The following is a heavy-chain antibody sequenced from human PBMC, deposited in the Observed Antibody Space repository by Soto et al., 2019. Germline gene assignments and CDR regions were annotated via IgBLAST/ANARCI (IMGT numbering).Heavy chain of an antibody. Sequence: PGGSLRLSCAASGFTFSSYAMHWVRQAPGKGLEWVAVISYDGSNKYYADCVKGRFTISRDNSKNTLYLQMNSLRAEDTAVYYCARAPSGVGANDAFDIWGQGTMVTVSS. CDR1: GFTFSSYA. CDR2: ISYDGSNK. D-gene: IGHD1-26*01. V-gene: IGHV3-30-3*01. J-gene: IGHJ3*02. CDR3: ARAPSGVGANDAFDI.